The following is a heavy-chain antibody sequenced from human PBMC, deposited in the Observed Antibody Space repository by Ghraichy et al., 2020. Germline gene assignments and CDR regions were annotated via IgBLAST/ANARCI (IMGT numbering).Heavy chain of an antibody. CDR3: AKVSVDFWSGYLYYFDY. V-gene: IGHV3-23*01. CDR2: ISGSGGST. CDR1: GFTFSSYA. D-gene: IGHD3-3*01. Sequence: GGSLRLSCAASGFTFSSYAMSWVRQAPGKGLEWVSAISGSGGSTYYADSVKGRFTISRDNSKNTLYLQMNSLRAEDTAVYYCAKVSVDFWSGYLYYFDYWGQGTLVTVSS. J-gene: IGHJ4*02.